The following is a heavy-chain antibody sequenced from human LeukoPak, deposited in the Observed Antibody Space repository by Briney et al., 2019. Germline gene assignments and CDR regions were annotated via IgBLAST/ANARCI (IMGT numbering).Heavy chain of an antibody. J-gene: IGHJ4*02. CDR2: ISGSGGST. CDR3: ARVELTTSNFNY. V-gene: IGHV3-23*01. Sequence: GGSLRLSCAASGFTFSTYAMSWVRQAPGKGLEWVSGISGSGGSTYYADSVKGRFTISRDNSKNTLYLQMNSLRAEDTAVYYCARVELTTSNFNYWGQGTLVTVSS. D-gene: IGHD4-11*01. CDR1: GFTFSTYA.